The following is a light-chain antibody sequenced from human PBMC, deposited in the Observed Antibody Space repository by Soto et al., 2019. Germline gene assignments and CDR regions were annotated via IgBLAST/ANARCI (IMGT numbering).Light chain of an antibody. J-gene: IGKJ4*01. V-gene: IGKV4-1*01. CDR3: QRYNNWPLT. Sequence: DIVMTQSPDSLAVSLGERVTIHCKSSQSVLYSSNNRNYFAWYQQKPGQPPKLLIYWASTRESGVPDRFSGSGSGTDFTLTISSLQAADVAVYYCQRYNNWPLTFGGGTKVEIK. CDR1: QSVLYSSNNRNY. CDR2: WAS.